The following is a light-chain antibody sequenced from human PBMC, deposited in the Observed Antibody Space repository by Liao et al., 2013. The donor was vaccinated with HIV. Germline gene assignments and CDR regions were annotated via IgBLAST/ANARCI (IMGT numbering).Light chain of an antibody. CDR1: NIGSKS. CDR3: QAWDSSTAYV. V-gene: IGLV3-21*01. J-gene: IGLJ1*01. Sequence: SYELTQPPSVSVAPGKTARITCGGDNIGSKSVHWYQLKPGQAPVLVIDYDSDRPSGIPDRFSGSNSENTATLTISGTQAMDEADYYCQAWDSSTAYVFGPGTKLAVL. CDR2: YDS.